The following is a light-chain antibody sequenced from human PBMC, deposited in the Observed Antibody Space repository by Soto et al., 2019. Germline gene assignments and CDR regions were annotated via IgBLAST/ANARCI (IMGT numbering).Light chain of an antibody. CDR2: LEGSGSY. CDR3: ETWDSNTRV. CDR1: SGHSSYI. Sequence: QSVLTQSSSASASLGSSVKLTCTLSSGHSSYIIAWHQQQPGKAPRYLMKLEGSGSYNKGSGVRDRFSGSSSGADRYLTISNLQFEDEGDYYCETWDSNTRVFGGGTKLTVL. J-gene: IGLJ3*02. V-gene: IGLV4-60*02.